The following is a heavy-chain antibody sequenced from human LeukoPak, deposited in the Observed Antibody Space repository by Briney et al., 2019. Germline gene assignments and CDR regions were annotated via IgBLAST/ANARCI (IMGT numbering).Heavy chain of an antibody. J-gene: IGHJ4*02. CDR2: ISAYNGNT. CDR1: GYTFTSYG. V-gene: IGHV1-18*01. Sequence: GASVKVSCKASGYTFTSYGISWVRPAPGQGLEWMGWISAYNGNTNYAQKLQGRVTMTTDTSTSTAYMELRSLRSDDTAVYYCAKDYDFWSGYYSGGLSERDGSLRFDHWGQGTLVTVSS. D-gene: IGHD3-3*01. CDR3: AKDYDFWSGYYSGGLSERDGSLRFDH.